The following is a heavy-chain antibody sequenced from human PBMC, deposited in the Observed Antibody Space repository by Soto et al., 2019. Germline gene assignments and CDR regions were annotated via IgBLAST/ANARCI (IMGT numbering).Heavy chain of an antibody. CDR1: GFTFSSYS. CDR2: ISSSSSTI. Sequence: GGSLRLSCAASGFTFSSYSMNWVRQAPGKGLEWVSYISSSSSTIYYADSVKGRFTISRDNAKNSLYLQMNSLRAEDTAVYYCARDYDYIWGSYPPFDYWGQGTLVTVSS. D-gene: IGHD3-16*02. J-gene: IGHJ4*02. CDR3: ARDYDYIWGSYPPFDY. V-gene: IGHV3-48*01.